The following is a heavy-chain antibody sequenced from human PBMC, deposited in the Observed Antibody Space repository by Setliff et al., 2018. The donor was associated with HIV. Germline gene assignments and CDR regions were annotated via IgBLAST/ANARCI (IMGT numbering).Heavy chain of an antibody. CDR1: GGSISSGGYY. CDR2: IYYSGST. V-gene: IGHV4-39*01. D-gene: IGHD5-18*01. J-gene: IGHJ4*02. Sequence: PSETLSLTCTVSGGSISSGGYYWSWIRQHPGKGLEWIGYIYYSGSTYYNPSLKSRVTISVDTSKNQFSLKLSSVTAADTAVYYCARPPGVDTNMAFDYWGQGTLVTVSS. CDR3: ARPPGVDTNMAFDY.